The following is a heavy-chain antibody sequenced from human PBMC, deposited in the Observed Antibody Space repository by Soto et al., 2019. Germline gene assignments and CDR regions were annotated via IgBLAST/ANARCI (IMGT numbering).Heavy chain of an antibody. Sequence: GGSLRLSCAASGFTFSSYSMNWVRQAPGKGLEWVSYISSSSSTIYYADSVKGRFTISRDNAKNSLYLQMNSLRAEDTAVYYCARVGSSSALNFDYWGQGTLVTVSS. V-gene: IGHV3-48*01. CDR1: GFTFSSYS. J-gene: IGHJ4*02. CDR2: ISSSSSTI. CDR3: ARVGSSSALNFDY. D-gene: IGHD6-6*01.